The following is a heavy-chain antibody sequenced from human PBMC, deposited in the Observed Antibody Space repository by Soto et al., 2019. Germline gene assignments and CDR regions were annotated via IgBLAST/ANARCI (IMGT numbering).Heavy chain of an antibody. CDR3: ARVPSPFDFSCAMDV. CDR1: GDSLGSGNKY. V-gene: IGHV4-30-4*01. J-gene: IGHJ6*02. CDR2: IFSSGTT. Sequence: QVQLRESGPGLVMHSQTLSLTCTVSGDSLGSGNKYWRSIRQAPGKGLEWIGYIFSSGTTHYNPPLKSRLTLSLDTSQNQFYRKLNSVTAADTAVYCCARVPSPFDFSCAMDVWGQGTTVTVSS. D-gene: IGHD3-16*01.